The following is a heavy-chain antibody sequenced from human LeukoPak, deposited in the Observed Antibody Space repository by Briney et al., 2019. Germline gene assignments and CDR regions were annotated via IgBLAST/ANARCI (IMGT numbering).Heavy chain of an antibody. CDR3: AKDGIYDSSGYYYVGKYYFDY. V-gene: IGHV3-21*01. J-gene: IGHJ4*02. D-gene: IGHD3-22*01. Sequence: GGSLRLSCAASGFTFSSYSMNWVRQAPGKGLEWVSSISSSSYIYYADSVKGQFTISRDNSKNTLYLQMNSLRAEDTAVYYCAKDGIYDSSGYYYVGKYYFDYWGQGTLVTVSS. CDR1: GFTFSSYS. CDR2: ISSSSYI.